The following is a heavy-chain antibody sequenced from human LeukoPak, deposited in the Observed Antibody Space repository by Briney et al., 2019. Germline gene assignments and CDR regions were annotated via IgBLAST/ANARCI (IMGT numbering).Heavy chain of an antibody. J-gene: IGHJ5*02. CDR2: ISSSGSYI. CDR1: GFTFSSYS. Sequence: GGSLRLSCAASGFTFSSYSMNWVRQAPGKGLEWVSSISSSGSYIYYADSVKGRFAISRDNAKNSLYLQMNSLRAEDTAVYYCARRGITGTTRGWFDPWGQGTLVTVSS. D-gene: IGHD1-20*01. CDR3: ARRGITGTTRGWFDP. V-gene: IGHV3-21*01.